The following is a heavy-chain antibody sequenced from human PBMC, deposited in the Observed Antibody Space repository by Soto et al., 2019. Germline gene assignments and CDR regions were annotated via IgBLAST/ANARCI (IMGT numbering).Heavy chain of an antibody. V-gene: IGHV4-4*07. Sequence: PSETLSLTCTLSVGYISTYYWSCIRHPAGKGLEWIGRIHPSGSTNYHPSLKSRVSMSVDTSMNQISLKLTTVTAADTAVYYCARVLPSMDIYGMEVWGQATTVSVS. CDR1: VGYISTYY. D-gene: IGHD1-26*01. CDR2: IHPSGST. J-gene: IGHJ6*01. CDR3: ARVLPSMDIYGMEV.